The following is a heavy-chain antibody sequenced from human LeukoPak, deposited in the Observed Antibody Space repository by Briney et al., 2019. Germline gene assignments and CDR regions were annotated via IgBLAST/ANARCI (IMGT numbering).Heavy chain of an antibody. CDR2: INYGGNT. Sequence: SETLSLTCSVSGGSFSGGIYYWGWIRQPPGKGLEWIGNINYGGNTVYNPSLESRVSMSVDTSRSQFSLRLRSVTAADTSVYYCARRRAAAGPFDYWGQGTRVTVSS. D-gene: IGHD6-13*01. CDR3: ARRRAAAGPFDY. J-gene: IGHJ4*02. CDR1: GGSFSGGIYY. V-gene: IGHV4-39*01.